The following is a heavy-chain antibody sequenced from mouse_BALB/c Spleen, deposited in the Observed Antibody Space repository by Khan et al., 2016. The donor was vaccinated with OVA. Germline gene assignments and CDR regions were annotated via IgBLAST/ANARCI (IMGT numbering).Heavy chain of an antibody. CDR3: TRRHNTYAWFAY. CDR1: GFTFSNFG. J-gene: IGHJ3*01. Sequence: EVQLLESGGGLVQPGGSRKLSCAASGFTFSNFGMHWVRQAPEKGLEWVAYISSGSNTIYYADSVKGRFTISRDNPENTLFLQMTSLRSEDTAIYYCTRRHNTYAWFAYWGQGTLVTVSA. V-gene: IGHV5-17*02. D-gene: IGHD1-1*01. CDR2: ISSGSNTI.